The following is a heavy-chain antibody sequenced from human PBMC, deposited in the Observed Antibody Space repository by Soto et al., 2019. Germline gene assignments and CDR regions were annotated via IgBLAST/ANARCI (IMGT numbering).Heavy chain of an antibody. Sequence: SVKVSCKASGGTFSSYAISWVRQAPGQGLEWMGGIIPIFGTANYAQKFQGRVTITADKSTSTAYMELSSLRSEDTAVYYCARGMQGVAVAGIPETYGMDVWGQGTPVTV. CDR3: ARGMQGVAVAGIPETYGMDV. J-gene: IGHJ6*02. V-gene: IGHV1-69*06. CDR1: GGTFSSYA. D-gene: IGHD6-19*01. CDR2: IIPIFGTA.